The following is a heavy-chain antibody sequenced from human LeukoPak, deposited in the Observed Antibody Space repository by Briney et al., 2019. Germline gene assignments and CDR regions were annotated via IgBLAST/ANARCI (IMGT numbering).Heavy chain of an antibody. CDR3: AKMGVAATAYYYYGMDV. CDR2: ISYDGSNK. Sequence: GGSLRLSCAVSGISLSNYGMSWVRQAPGKGLEWVAVISYDGSNKYYADSVKGRFTISRDNSKNTLYLQMNSLRAEDTAVYYCAKMGVAATAYYYYGMDVWGQGTTVTVSS. D-gene: IGHD2-15*01. V-gene: IGHV3-30*18. CDR1: GISLSNYG. J-gene: IGHJ6*02.